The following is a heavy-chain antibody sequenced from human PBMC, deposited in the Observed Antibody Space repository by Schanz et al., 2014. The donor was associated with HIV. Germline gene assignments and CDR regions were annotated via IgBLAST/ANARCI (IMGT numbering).Heavy chain of an antibody. J-gene: IGHJ6*02. V-gene: IGHV3-30*03. Sequence: QVQLVESGGGVVQPGRSLRLSCAASGFTFSSSGMHWVRQAPGKGLQWVAVISYDGSNRYYTDSVKGRFTISRDNTNNSLYLQMSSLRADDTAVYFCARERWGGNIASHYYAMDVWGQGTTVTVSS. D-gene: IGHD2-15*01. CDR1: GFTFSSSG. CDR3: ARERWGGNIASHYYAMDV. CDR2: ISYDGSNR.